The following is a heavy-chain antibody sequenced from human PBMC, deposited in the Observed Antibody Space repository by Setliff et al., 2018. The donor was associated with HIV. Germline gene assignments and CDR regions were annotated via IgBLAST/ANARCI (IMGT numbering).Heavy chain of an antibody. CDR1: GGSFSGYY. J-gene: IGHJ6*03. CDR3: ARDRYTWNYGKNYMDV. Sequence: SETLSLTCAVCGGSFSGYYWSWIRQPPGKGLEWIGEINHSGSTNYNPSLKSRVTISVDTSKNQFSLKLSSVTAADTAVYYCARDRYTWNYGKNYMDVWGKGTTVTVSS. V-gene: IGHV4-34*01. D-gene: IGHD1-7*01. CDR2: INHSGST.